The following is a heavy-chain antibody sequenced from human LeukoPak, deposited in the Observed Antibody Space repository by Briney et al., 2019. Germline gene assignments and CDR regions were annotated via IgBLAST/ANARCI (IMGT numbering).Heavy chain of an antibody. Sequence: SETLSLTCTVSGGSISTYYWSWIRQPPGKGLEWIGYIYYTGSTSYNPSLKSRVTMSLDASKNQFSLKLSSVTAADTAVYYCARVHYGSGSYYNGAFDIWGQGTMVTVSS. CDR1: GGSISTYY. CDR2: IYYTGST. V-gene: IGHV4-59*12. D-gene: IGHD3-10*01. CDR3: ARVHYGSGSYYNGAFDI. J-gene: IGHJ3*02.